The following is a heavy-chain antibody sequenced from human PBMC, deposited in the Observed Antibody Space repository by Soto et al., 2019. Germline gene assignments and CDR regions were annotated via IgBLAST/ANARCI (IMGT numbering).Heavy chain of an antibody. J-gene: IGHJ6*02. Sequence: QVQLVESGGGVVQPGRSLRLSCAASGFTFSSYGMHWVRQAPGKGLEWVAVISYDGSNKYYADSVKGRFTISRDNSKNTLYLQMNSLRAEDTAVYYCAKEDTFCGGYGGEYYYGMDVWGQGTTVTVSS. CDR3: AKEDTFCGGYGGEYYYGMDV. D-gene: IGHD5-12*01. CDR2: ISYDGSNK. V-gene: IGHV3-30*18. CDR1: GFTFSSYG.